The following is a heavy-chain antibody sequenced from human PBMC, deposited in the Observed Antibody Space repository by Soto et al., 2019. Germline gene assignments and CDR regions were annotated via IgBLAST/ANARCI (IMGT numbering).Heavy chain of an antibody. Sequence: SETLSLTCAVYGGSFSGYYRSWIRQPPGKGLEWIGEINHGGSINYNPSLKSRVTISVDTSKNQFSLKLSSVTAADTAVYYCATLHLGELSSEFDYWGQGTLVTVSS. J-gene: IGHJ4*02. CDR2: INHGGSI. CDR1: GGSFSGYY. V-gene: IGHV4-34*01. CDR3: ATLHLGELSSEFDY. D-gene: IGHD3-16*02.